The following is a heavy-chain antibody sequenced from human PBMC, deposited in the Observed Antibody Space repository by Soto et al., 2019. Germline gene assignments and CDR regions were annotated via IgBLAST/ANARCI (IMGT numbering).Heavy chain of an antibody. D-gene: IGHD1-7*01. J-gene: IGHJ4*02. CDR1: GVSLSTSGLG. CDR3: ARRRTGWNYDY. CDR2: IYWDDDK. V-gene: IGHV2-5*02. Sequence: GSGPTLVNPTQTLTLTCTFSGVSLSTSGLGVGWIRQPPGKALEWLALIYWDDDKRYSASLKSRLTITMDTSKNQVVLTMTNMDPVDTATYYCARRRTGWNYDYWGQGTLVTVSS.